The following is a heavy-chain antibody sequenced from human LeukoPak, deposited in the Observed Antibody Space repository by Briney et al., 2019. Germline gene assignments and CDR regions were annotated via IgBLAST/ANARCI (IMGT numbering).Heavy chain of an antibody. CDR3: ARAALRGSWVDY. J-gene: IGHJ4*02. Sequence: SLITTFGLTTSYAHSVQGPFTISRDNPKNTLYLQMNSLRAEDTAVYYCARAALRGSWVDYWGQGTLVTVSS. D-gene: IGHD1-26*01. CDR2: ITTFGLTT. V-gene: IGHV3-74*01.